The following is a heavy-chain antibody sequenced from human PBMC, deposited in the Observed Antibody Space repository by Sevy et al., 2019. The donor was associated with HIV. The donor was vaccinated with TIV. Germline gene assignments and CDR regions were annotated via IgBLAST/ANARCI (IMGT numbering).Heavy chain of an antibody. CDR2: IYPGDSDI. V-gene: IGHV5-51*01. CDR3: ARPDGNHALDY. J-gene: IGHJ4*02. Sequence: GESLKISWKGSGYSFTSYWIGWVRQMPGKGLEWMGIIYPGDSDIAYSPSFQGQVTFSVDKSISTAYLQWSSLKTSDTAIYYCARPDGNHALDYWGQGTLVTVSS. CDR1: GYSFTSYW.